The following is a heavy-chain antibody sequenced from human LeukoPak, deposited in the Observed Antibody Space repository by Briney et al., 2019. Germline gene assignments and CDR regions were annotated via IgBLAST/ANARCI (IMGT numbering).Heavy chain of an antibody. D-gene: IGHD3-22*01. CDR2: INPNSGGT. J-gene: IGHJ4*02. CDR3: ARVKNYYDSSGYLYDFDY. CDR1: GYTFTGYF. Sequence: GASVKVSCKASGYTFTGYFIHWVRQAPGQGLEWMGWINPNSGGTNYAQNFQGRVTMTRDTSISTAYMELSRLRSDDTAVYYCARVKNYYDSSGYLYDFDYWGQRSLVIVSS. V-gene: IGHV1-2*02.